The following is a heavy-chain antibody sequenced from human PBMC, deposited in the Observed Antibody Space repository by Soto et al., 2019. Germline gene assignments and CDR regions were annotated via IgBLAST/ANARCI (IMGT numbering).Heavy chain of an antibody. J-gene: IGHJ4*02. CDR1: GGPSSSGGFY. D-gene: IGHD1-1*01. CDR3: ARWGSAEPSFGY. Sequence: QVQLQESGPGLVKPSQTLSLTCTVSGGPSSSGGFYWSWIRQHPGKGLEWIRYMYYTETTCYNPAPNCRFAVSVHTSKTQFSLRLSSVTASETAVYYCARWGSAEPSFGYWCQGTLVTVSS. CDR2: MYYTETT. V-gene: IGHV4-31*03.